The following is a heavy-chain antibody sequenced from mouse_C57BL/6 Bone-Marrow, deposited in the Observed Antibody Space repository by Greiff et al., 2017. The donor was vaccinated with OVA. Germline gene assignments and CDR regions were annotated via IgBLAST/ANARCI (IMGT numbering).Heavy chain of an antibody. CDR3: AIYGNPPGY. J-gene: IGHJ2*01. V-gene: IGHV1-7*01. Sequence: VQVVESGAELAKPGASVKLSCKASGYTFTSYWMHWVKQRPGQGLEWIGYINPSSGYTKYNQKFKDKATLTAYKSSSTAYMQLSSLTYEDSAVYYCAIYGNPPGYWGQGTTLTVSS. CDR1: GYTFTSYW. CDR2: INPSSGYT. D-gene: IGHD2-1*01.